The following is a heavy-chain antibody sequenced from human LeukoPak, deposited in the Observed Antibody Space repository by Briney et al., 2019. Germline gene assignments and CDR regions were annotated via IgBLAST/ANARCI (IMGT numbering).Heavy chain of an antibody. CDR2: ISSSSSYI. CDR1: GFTFSSYS. D-gene: IGHD4-17*01. Sequence: GGSLRLSCAASGFTFSSYSMNWVRQAPGKGVEWVSSISSSSSYIYYADSVKGRFTISRDNAKNSLYLQMNSLRAEDTAVYYCARVWTTVTTDYWGQGTLVTVSS. V-gene: IGHV3-21*01. J-gene: IGHJ4*02. CDR3: ARVWTTVTTDY.